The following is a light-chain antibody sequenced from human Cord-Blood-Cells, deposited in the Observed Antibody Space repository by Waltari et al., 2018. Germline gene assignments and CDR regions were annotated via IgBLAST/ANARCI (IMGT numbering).Light chain of an antibody. CDR1: QSISSY. CDR2: AAS. J-gene: IGKJ4*01. CDR3: QQSYSTPLT. V-gene: IGKV1-39*01. Sequence: GDRVTITCRSRQSISSYLNWYQQKPGKAPQLLIYAASSLQSGVPSRVSGSGSGTDFTLTTSSLQPEDFATDFRQQSYSTPLTFGGGTKVEIK.